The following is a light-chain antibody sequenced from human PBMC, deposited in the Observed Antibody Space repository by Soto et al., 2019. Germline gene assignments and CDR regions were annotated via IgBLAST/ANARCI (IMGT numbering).Light chain of an antibody. V-gene: IGKV3-20*01. CDR1: QSINTRY. CDR2: ATS. J-gene: IGKJ2*01. CDR3: QQYDDSARYK. Sequence: EIVLTQSPGTLSLSPGERATLSCRASQSINTRYSAWYQQKPGQPPRLLIYATSSRAPGIPDRFSGSGSGTGFTLTISRLEPEDFAVYYCQQYDDSARYKFGQGTNLDIK.